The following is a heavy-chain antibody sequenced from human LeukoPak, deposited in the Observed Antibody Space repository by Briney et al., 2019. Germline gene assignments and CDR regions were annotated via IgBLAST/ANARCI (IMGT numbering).Heavy chain of an antibody. CDR3: ATHAGHTSYQVLNFDY. V-gene: IGHV3-53*01. Sequence: PSETLSLTCTVSGGTISSYYWSWVRQAPGKGLEWVSVIYSGSSTNYADSVKGRFTISRDNSKNTLYLQMNSLRAEDTAVYYCATHAGHTSYQVLNFDYWGQGTLVTVSS. D-gene: IGHD2-2*01. J-gene: IGHJ4*02. CDR1: GGTISSYY. CDR2: IYSGSST.